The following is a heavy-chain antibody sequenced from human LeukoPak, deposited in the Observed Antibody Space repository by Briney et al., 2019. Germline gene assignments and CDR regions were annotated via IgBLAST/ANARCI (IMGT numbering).Heavy chain of an antibody. V-gene: IGHV4-61*01. D-gene: IGHD3-22*01. CDR2: IYYSGST. CDR3: ARGSKSADYYDSSKYAAIYDAFDI. CDR1: GGSFNSGSYY. Sequence: KPSETLSLTCTVSGGSFNSGSYYWNWIRQPPGKGLEWIGYIYYSGSTNYNPSLKSRVTISVGTSKNQFSLKLSSVTAADTAVYYCARGSKSADYYDSSKYAAIYDAFDIWGQGTMVTVSS. J-gene: IGHJ3*02.